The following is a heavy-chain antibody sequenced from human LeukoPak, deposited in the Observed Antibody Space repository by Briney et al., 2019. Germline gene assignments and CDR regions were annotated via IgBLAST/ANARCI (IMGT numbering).Heavy chain of an antibody. V-gene: IGHV4-61*02. Sequence: SQTLSLTCTVSGGSISSGSYYWSWIRQPAGKGLEWIGRIYTSGSTNYNPPLKSRVTISVDTSKNQFSLQLSSVTAADTAVYYCARVPFLGYCSGGSCHEAFDYWGQGTLVTVSS. J-gene: IGHJ4*02. CDR2: IYTSGST. CDR1: GGSISSGSYY. D-gene: IGHD2-15*01. CDR3: ARVPFLGYCSGGSCHEAFDY.